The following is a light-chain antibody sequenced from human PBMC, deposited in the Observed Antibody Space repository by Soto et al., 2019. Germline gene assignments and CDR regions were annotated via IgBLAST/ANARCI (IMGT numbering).Light chain of an antibody. V-gene: IGKV1-39*01. CDR2: GAS. Sequence: DIHMTQSPSSLSASVGDRVSITCRASHSINNYLSWYQQKPGKAPNLLIFGASTLQSGVPSRFSGSGSGTDFTLTISCLQSEDFATYYCQQYYSFPRTFGQGTKVDIK. CDR3: QQYYSFPRT. J-gene: IGKJ1*01. CDR1: HSINNY.